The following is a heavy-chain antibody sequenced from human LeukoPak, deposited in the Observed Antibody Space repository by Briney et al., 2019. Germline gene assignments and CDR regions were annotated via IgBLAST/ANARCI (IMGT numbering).Heavy chain of an antibody. D-gene: IGHD3-22*01. CDR2: LTSDGST. J-gene: IGHJ4*02. V-gene: IGHV3-23*01. Sequence: GGSLRLSCAASGFTFSNYAISWVRQAPGKGLEWVSALTSDGSTFYTGSVKGRFTISRDNAKNTVYLQMNSLRVEDTAVYYCARVYETNGYLYWGQGSLVTVSS. CDR1: GFTFSNYA. CDR3: ARVYETNGYLY.